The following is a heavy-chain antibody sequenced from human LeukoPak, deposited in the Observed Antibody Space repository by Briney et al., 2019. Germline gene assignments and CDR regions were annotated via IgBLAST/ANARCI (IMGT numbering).Heavy chain of an antibody. CDR2: ISGSGGST. CDR3: AKDSTTSGSYYGMDV. D-gene: IGHD3-3*01. J-gene: IGHJ6*02. V-gene: IGHV3-23*01. CDR1: GFTFSSYA. Sequence: GGSLRLSCAASGFTFSSYAMSWVRQAPGKGLEWVSGISGSGGSTYYADSVKGRFTISRDNSKNTLYLHMNSLRAEDTAVYYCAKDSTTSGSYYGMDVWGQGTTVTVSS.